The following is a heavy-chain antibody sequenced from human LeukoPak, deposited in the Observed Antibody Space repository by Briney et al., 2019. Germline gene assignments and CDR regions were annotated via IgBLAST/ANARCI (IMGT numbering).Heavy chain of an antibody. V-gene: IGHV1-2*02. CDR2: INPNSGGT. CDR1: GYTFTGYY. D-gene: IGHD3-9*01. Sequence: GASVKVSCKASGYTFTGYYMHWVRQAPGQGLEWMGWINPNSGGTNYAQKVQGRVTMTRDTSISTAYMELSRLRSDDTAVYYCATPVGILTGYYNFDYWGQGTLVTVSS. J-gene: IGHJ4*02. CDR3: ATPVGILTGYYNFDY.